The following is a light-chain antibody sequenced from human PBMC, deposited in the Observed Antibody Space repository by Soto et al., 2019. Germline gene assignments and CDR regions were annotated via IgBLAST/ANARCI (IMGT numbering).Light chain of an antibody. J-gene: IGKJ1*01. Sequence: DIVMTQSPDSLAVSLGERATINCKSSQSVLYSSDNKNYLAWYQQKPGQPPKLLIDWASTRESGVPDRFSGSGYGTDFTLTISSLQAADVAVYFCQQYYGTPWTFGQGTKVEIK. CDR2: WAS. CDR3: QQYYGTPWT. V-gene: IGKV4-1*01. CDR1: QSVLYSSDNKNY.